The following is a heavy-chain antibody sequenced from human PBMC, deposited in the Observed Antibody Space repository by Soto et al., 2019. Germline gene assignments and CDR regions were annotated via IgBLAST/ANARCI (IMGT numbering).Heavy chain of an antibody. CDR3: ATNRGRGYSCGPYYYYYGMDV. Sequence: ASVKVSCKVSGYTLTELSMHWVRQAPGKGLEWMGGFDPEDGETIYAQKFQGRVTMTEDTSTDTAYMELSSLRSEDTAVYYCATNRGRGYSCGPYYYYYGMDVWGQGTTVTVSS. D-gene: IGHD5-18*01. CDR2: FDPEDGET. J-gene: IGHJ6*02. CDR1: GYTLTELS. V-gene: IGHV1-24*01.